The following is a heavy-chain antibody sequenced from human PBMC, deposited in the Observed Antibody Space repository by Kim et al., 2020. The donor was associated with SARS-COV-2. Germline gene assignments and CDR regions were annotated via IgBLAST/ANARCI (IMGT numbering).Heavy chain of an antibody. CDR3: ASLVVAPGSNYFDH. D-gene: IGHD2-15*01. Sequence: GGSLRLSCAVSGITVSTTYMSWVRQAPGKGPEWVSVIYSGSTAYYADSVRGRFTIARDTSKNTLFLQMNNLRAEDTPLYYCASLVVAPGSNYFDHWGQGTLVTVSS. J-gene: IGHJ4*02. V-gene: IGHV3-53*01. CDR1: GITVSTTY. CDR2: IYSGSTA.